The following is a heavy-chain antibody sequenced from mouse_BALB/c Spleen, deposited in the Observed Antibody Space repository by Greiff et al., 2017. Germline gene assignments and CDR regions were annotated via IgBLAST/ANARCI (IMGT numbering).Heavy chain of an antibody. D-gene: IGHD1-1*01. CDR1: GFTFSSYA. Sequence: EVMLVESGGGLVKPGGSLKLSCAASGFTFSSYAMSWVRQTPEKRLEWVASISSGGSTYYPDSVKGRFTISRDNARNILYLQMSSLRSEDTAMYYCARGGGYGSSYDYYAMDYWGQGTSVTVSS. V-gene: IGHV5-6-5*01. CDR2: ISSGGST. CDR3: ARGGGYGSSYDYYAMDY. J-gene: IGHJ4*01.